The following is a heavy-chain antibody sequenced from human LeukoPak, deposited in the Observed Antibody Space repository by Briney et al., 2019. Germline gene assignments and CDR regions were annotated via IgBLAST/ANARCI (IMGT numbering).Heavy chain of an antibody. J-gene: IGHJ4*02. CDR3: ARDRLHYGEYEKTLDY. V-gene: IGHV3-48*01. Sequence: GGSLRLSCAASGFTFRTSGMNWVRQAPGKGLEWVSYISSRGTTISYAQSVKGRFTISRDNAKSSLYLQMNSLRADDTAVYYCARDRLHYGEYEKTLDYWGQGTLVTVSS. D-gene: IGHD4-17*01. CDR1: GFTFRTSG. CDR2: ISSRGTTI.